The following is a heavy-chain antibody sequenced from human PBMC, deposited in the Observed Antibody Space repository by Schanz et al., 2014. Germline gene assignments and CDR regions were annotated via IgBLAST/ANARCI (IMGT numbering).Heavy chain of an antibody. CDR1: GYTFTSHG. D-gene: IGHD3-10*01. CDR3: ARGGSMVQEINFAY. V-gene: IGHV1-18*01. CDR2: ITAYNGDT. Sequence: QVQLVQSGAEVKKPGASVKVSCKASGYTFTSHGISWVRQAPGQGLEWMGWITAYNGDTNYAQKFQGRVTMTRDTSTSTVYMELSSLRSEDTAVYYCARGGSMVQEINFAYWGQGSLVTGSS. J-gene: IGHJ4*02.